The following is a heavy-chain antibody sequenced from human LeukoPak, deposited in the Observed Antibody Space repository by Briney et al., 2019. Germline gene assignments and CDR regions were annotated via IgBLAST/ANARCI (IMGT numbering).Heavy chain of an antibody. CDR3: ARTLGYSSKWYDY. V-gene: IGHV1-46*01. Sequence: ASVKVSCKASGYTIISYYMHWVRQAPGQGLEWMGIINPSGGSTTYAQMFQGRVTMTRDTSTSTVYMELSSLGSEDTAVYYCARTLGYSSKWYDYWGQGTLVTVSS. J-gene: IGHJ4*02. CDR1: GYTIISYY. CDR2: INPSGGST. D-gene: IGHD6-13*01.